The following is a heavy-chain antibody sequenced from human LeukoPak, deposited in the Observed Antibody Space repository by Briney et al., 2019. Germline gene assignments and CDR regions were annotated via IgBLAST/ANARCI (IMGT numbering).Heavy chain of an antibody. Sequence: GGSLRLSCAASGFTFRSYAMSWVRQAPEKGLEWVSAISGSGGSTYYADSVKGRFTISRDNSKNTLYLQMNSLRAEDTAVYYCAKGFATYYYDSSGYVDFWGQGTLVTVSS. CDR1: GFTFRSYA. J-gene: IGHJ4*02. V-gene: IGHV3-23*01. CDR2: ISGSGGST. CDR3: AKGFATYYYDSSGYVDF. D-gene: IGHD3-22*01.